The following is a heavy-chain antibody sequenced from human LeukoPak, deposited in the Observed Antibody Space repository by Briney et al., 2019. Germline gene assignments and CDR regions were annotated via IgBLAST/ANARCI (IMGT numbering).Heavy chain of an antibody. CDR2: INSDGSST. CDR3: ARDAGWGTYSSSWYYFDY. J-gene: IGHJ4*02. Sequence: AGGSLRLSCAASGFTFSSYWMHWVRQAPGKGLVWVSRINSDGSSTSYADSVKGRFTISRDNAKNTLYLQMNSLRDEDTAVYYCARDAGWGTYSSSWYYFDYWGQGTLVTVSS. D-gene: IGHD6-13*01. CDR1: GFTFSSYW. V-gene: IGHV3-74*01.